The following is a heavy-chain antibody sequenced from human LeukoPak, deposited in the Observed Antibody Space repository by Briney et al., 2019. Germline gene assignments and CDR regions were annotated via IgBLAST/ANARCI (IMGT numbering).Heavy chain of an antibody. CDR3: ARGNIVVVPAALGV. D-gene: IGHD2-2*01. V-gene: IGHV4-34*01. CDR1: GGSFSGYY. J-gene: IGHJ4*02. Sequence: SETLSLTCAVYGGSFSGYYWSWIRQPPGKGLEWIGEINHSGSTNYNPSLKSRVTISVDTSKNQFSLKLGSVTAADTAVYYCARGNIVVVPAALGVWGQGTLVTVSS. CDR2: INHSGST.